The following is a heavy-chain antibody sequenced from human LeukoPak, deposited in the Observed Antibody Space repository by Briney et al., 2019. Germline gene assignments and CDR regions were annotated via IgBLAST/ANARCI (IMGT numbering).Heavy chain of an antibody. D-gene: IGHD5-24*01. Sequence: SETLSLTCTVSGGSIRSSSYYWGWIRQPPGKGLEWIGRIYYSGSTYYNPSLKSRVTISVDTSKNQFSLKLSSVTAADTAVYYCARLVGWLQLETGIDYWGQGTLVTVSS. J-gene: IGHJ4*02. CDR3: ARLVGWLQLETGIDY. V-gene: IGHV4-39*01. CDR1: GGSIRSSSYY. CDR2: IYYSGST.